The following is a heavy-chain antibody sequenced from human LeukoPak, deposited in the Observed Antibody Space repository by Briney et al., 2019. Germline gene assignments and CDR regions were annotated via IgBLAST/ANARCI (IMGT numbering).Heavy chain of an antibody. J-gene: IGHJ4*02. V-gene: IGHV3-48*03. CDR2: ISSSGSTI. CDR1: GFTFSSYE. Sequence: GGSLRLSCAASGFTFSSYEMNWVRQAPGKGLEWVSYISSSGSTIYYADSVKGRFTISRDNAKNSLYLQMNSLRAEDTAVYYCAFTYYDYVWGSYGDFDYWGQGTLVTVSS. CDR3: AFTYYDYVWGSYGDFDY. D-gene: IGHD3-16*01.